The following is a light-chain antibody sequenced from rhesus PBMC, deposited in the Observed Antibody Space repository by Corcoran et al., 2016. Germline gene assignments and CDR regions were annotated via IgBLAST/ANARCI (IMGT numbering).Light chain of an antibody. CDR1: QAISSY. CDR2: AAS. V-gene: IGKV1-28*02. J-gene: IGKJ2*01. CDR3: LQHNSYPCS. Sequence: DIQMTQSPSSLSASVGDTVTITCRTWQAISSYLNWFQQKPGKATKLLIYAASSLESGVPSRFGGSGSGTEFILTLSSLQPEDFATYYCLQHNSYPCSFGQGTRVEI.